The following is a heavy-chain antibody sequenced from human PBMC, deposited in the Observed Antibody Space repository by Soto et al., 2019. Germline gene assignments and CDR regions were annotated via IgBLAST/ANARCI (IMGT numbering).Heavy chain of an antibody. V-gene: IGHV3-30-3*01. Sequence: GGSLRLCCAASGFTFSSYAMHWVRQAPGKGLEWVAVISYDGSNKYYADSVKGRFTISRDNSKNTLYLQMNSLRAEDTAVYYCASATYSNYDAFDIWGQGTMVTVSS. CDR3: ASATYSNYDAFDI. D-gene: IGHD2-21*01. CDR1: GFTFSSYA. J-gene: IGHJ3*02. CDR2: ISYDGSNK.